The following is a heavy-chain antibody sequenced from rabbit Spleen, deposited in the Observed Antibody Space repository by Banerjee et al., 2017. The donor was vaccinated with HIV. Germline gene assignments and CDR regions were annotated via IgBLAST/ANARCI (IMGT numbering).Heavy chain of an antibody. CDR1: GFSFSSSYW. D-gene: IGHD1-1*01. Sequence: QSLEESGGDLVKPGASLTLTCTASGFSFSSSYWICWVRQAPGKGLERIACINIVTGKSVYATWAKGRFTISRTSSTTVTLRMTSLTAADTATYFCARDTSSSFSSYGMDLWGPGTLVTVS. V-gene: IGHV1S40*01. CDR3: ARDTSSSFSSYGMDL. CDR2: INIVTGKS. J-gene: IGHJ6*01.